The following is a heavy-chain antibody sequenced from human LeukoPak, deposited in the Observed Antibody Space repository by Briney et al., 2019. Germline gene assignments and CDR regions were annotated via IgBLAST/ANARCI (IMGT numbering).Heavy chain of an antibody. D-gene: IGHD3-10*01. CDR2: VIPLFRTS. CDR1: GGTFNNYA. V-gene: IGHV1-69*13. Sequence: SVKVSCKASGGTFNNYAISWVRQAPGQGLEWMGGVIPLFRTSNYAQKFQGRVTITADESTSTAYMELTSLTSEDTAVYYCARDQDFYGSGGSYKMGAFDIWGQGTLVTVSS. CDR3: ARDQDFYGSGGSYKMGAFDI. J-gene: IGHJ3*02.